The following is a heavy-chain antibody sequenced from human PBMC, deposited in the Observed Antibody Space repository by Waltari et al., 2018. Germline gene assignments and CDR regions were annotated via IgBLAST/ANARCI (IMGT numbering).Heavy chain of an antibody. Sequence: EVQLVESGGGLVKPGGSLRLSCAASGFTFSSYSMTWVRQAPGKGLEWVSSISSSSSYIYYADSVKGRFTISRDNAKNSLYLQMNSLRAEDTAVYYCGRVEAAPGGTGSYYWGQGTLVTVSS. V-gene: IGHV3-21*01. D-gene: IGHD3-9*01. CDR1: GFTFSSYS. CDR2: ISSSSSYI. CDR3: GRVEAAPGGTGSYY. J-gene: IGHJ4*02.